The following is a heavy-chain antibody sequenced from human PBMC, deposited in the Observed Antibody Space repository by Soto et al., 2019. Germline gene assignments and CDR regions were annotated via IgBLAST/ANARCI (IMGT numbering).Heavy chain of an antibody. CDR2: IYYIGTS. J-gene: IGHJ2*01. Sequence: QVQLQESGPGLVKPSQTLSLTCTVSGASISSGGYYWGWIRQHPGKGLEWIGFIYYIGTSYYNPCLDSRRTLSVDTSKNHFSLTLASVTAADTAVYYCATVLRDVVSDRCSWYFDLWGRGTLVTVSS. CDR1: GASISSGGYY. CDR3: ATVLRDVVSDRCSWYFDL. D-gene: IGHD3-16*02. V-gene: IGHV4-31*03.